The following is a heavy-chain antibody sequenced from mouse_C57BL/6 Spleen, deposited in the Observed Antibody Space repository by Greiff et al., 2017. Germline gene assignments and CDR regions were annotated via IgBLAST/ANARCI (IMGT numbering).Heavy chain of an antibody. CDR1: GYAFSSSW. V-gene: IGHV1-82*01. Sequence: VKLMESGPELVKPGASVKISCKASGYAFSSSWMNWVKQRPGKGLEWIGRIYPGDGDTNYNGKFKGKATLTADKSSSTAYMQLSSLTSEDYAVYFCARAPDGYSDYWGQGTTLTVSS. J-gene: IGHJ2*01. D-gene: IGHD2-3*01. CDR2: IYPGDGDT. CDR3: ARAPDGYSDY.